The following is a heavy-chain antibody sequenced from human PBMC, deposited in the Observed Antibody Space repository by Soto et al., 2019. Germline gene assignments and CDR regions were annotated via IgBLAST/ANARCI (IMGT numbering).Heavy chain of an antibody. CDR3: AGVEDIFGVGMWP. J-gene: IGHJ5*02. CDR1: GYTFTSYG. D-gene: IGHD3-3*02. V-gene: IGHV1-18*01. Sequence: ASVKVSCKASGYTFTSYGTSWVRQAPGQGLEWMGWISAYNGNTNYAQKLQGRVTMTTDTSTSTAYMELRSLRSDDTAVYYCAGVEDIFGVGMWPWGPGTLLTVYS. CDR2: ISAYNGNT.